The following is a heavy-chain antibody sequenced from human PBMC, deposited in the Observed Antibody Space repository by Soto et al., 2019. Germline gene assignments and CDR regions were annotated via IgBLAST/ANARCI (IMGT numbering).Heavy chain of an antibody. V-gene: IGHV1-69*01. Sequence: QVQLVQSGAEVKRPGSSVKVSCKTSGGTFSNYAISWVRRAPGQGLEWMGGIIPIFGTANYAQKFQARVTITADESTRTAYMELNSLRSEDTAMYYCARSPSAAAGSTLGWFDPWGQGTLVTVSS. CDR3: ARSPSAAAGSTLGWFDP. CDR1: GGTFSNYA. CDR2: IIPIFGTA. D-gene: IGHD6-13*01. J-gene: IGHJ5*02.